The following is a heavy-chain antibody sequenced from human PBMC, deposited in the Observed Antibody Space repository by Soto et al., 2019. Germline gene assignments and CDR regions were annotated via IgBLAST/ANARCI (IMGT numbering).Heavy chain of an antibody. J-gene: IGHJ4*02. CDR1: GFSLSTNGMC. Sequence: SGPTLVNPTQTLTLTCTFSGFSLSTNGMCVSWIRQPPGKALEWLARIDRDDDKYYSTSLKTRLTISKDTSKNQVVLTMTNMDPVDTATYYCTVYLTSTGTFDYWGQGTLVTVSS. CDR2: IDRDDDK. CDR3: TVYLTSTGTFDY. D-gene: IGHD4-17*01. V-gene: IGHV2-70*11.